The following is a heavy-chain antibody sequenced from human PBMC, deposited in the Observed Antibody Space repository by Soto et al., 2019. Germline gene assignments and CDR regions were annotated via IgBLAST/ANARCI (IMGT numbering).Heavy chain of an antibody. CDR1: GFTFDDST. V-gene: IGHV3-43*01. Sequence: GGSLRLSCAASGFTFDDSTMHWVRQAPGKGLEWVSLISWDGGSTYYADSVKGRFTISRDNSKNSLYLQMNSLRTEDTALYYCVKDMGVGVNSGSYPDYWGQGTLVTVSS. CDR3: VKDMGVGVNSGSYPDY. CDR2: ISWDGGST. J-gene: IGHJ4*02. D-gene: IGHD1-26*01.